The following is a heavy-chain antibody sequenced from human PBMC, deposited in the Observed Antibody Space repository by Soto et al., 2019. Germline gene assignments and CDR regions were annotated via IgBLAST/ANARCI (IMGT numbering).Heavy chain of an antibody. J-gene: IGHJ2*01. V-gene: IGHV3-23*01. CDR3: AKGASFRVNWYLDL. Sequence: LRLSCAASGFTFSRYAMSWVRQAPGKGLEWVSAISGSGGSTYYADSVKGRFTISRDNSKNTLYLQMNSLRAEDTAVYYCAKGASFRVNWYLDLWGRGTLVTVSS. CDR2: ISGSGGST. D-gene: IGHD3-16*02. CDR1: GFTFSRYA.